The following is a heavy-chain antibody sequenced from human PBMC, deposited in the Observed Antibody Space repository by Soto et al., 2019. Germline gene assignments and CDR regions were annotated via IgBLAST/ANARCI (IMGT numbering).Heavy chain of an antibody. Sequence: QVQLVESGGGVVQPGRSLRLSCAASGFTFSSYVMYWVRQAPGKGLEWVAVISYDGNNKYYADSVKGRFTISRDNSKNTLYLELTRLRAEDTAVYYCARAGCDGGSCYALVGLRYGMDVWGQGTTVTVSS. D-gene: IGHD2-15*01. CDR3: ARAGCDGGSCYALVGLRYGMDV. CDR2: ISYDGNNK. J-gene: IGHJ6*02. CDR1: GFTFSSYV. V-gene: IGHV3-30-3*01.